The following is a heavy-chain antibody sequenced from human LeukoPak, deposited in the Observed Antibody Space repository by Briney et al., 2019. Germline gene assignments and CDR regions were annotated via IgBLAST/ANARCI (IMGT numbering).Heavy chain of an antibody. CDR1: GYTFTSYG. CDR3: ARDQAMIVVVNSDYYFDY. V-gene: IGHV1-18*01. Sequence: ASVKVSCKASGYTFTSYGISWVRQAPGQGLEWMGWISAYNGNTNYAQKLQGRVTMTTDTSTSTAYMELRSLRSDDTAVYYCARDQAMIVVVNSDYYFDYWGQGTLVTVSS. CDR2: ISAYNGNT. D-gene: IGHD3-22*01. J-gene: IGHJ4*02.